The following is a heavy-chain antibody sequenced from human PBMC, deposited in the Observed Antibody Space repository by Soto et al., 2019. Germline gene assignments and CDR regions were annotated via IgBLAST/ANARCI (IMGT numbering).Heavy chain of an antibody. J-gene: IGHJ6*02. CDR1: GGSISSYY. CDR3: ARLGYSSSPEWYYYYGMDV. Sequence: SETLSLTCTVSGGSISSYYWSWIRQPPGKXLEWIGYIYYSGSTNYNPSLKSRVTISVDTSKNQFSLKLSSVTAADTAVYYCARLGYSSSPEWYYYYGMDVWGQGTTVTVSS. CDR2: IYYSGST. D-gene: IGHD6-6*01. V-gene: IGHV4-59*01.